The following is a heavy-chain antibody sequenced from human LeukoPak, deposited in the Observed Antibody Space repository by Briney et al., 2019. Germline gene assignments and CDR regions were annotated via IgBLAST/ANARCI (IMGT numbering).Heavy chain of an antibody. CDR2: INHSGST. CDR1: GGSFSGYY. Sequence: SETLSLTCAVYGGSFSGYYWSWIRQPPGKGLEWIGEINHSGSTNYNPSLKSRVTISVDTSKNQFSLKLSSVTAADTAVYYCARCFYDFWSGDAFDIWGQGTMVTVSS. D-gene: IGHD3-3*01. J-gene: IGHJ3*02. V-gene: IGHV4-34*01. CDR3: ARCFYDFWSGDAFDI.